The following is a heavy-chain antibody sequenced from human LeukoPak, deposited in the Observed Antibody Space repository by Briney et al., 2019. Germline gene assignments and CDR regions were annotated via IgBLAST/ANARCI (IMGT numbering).Heavy chain of an antibody. CDR3: AREALRGYYFDY. D-gene: IGHD3-10*01. J-gene: IGHJ4*02. V-gene: IGHV4-61*01. Sequence: SETLSLTCTVSGGSVSSGSYYWSWIRQPPGKGLEWIGYIYYSGSTNYNPSLKSRVTISLNTSKNQFSLKLTSVTAADTAVYYCAREALRGYYFDYWGQGTLVTVSS. CDR1: GGSVSSGSYY. CDR2: IYYSGST.